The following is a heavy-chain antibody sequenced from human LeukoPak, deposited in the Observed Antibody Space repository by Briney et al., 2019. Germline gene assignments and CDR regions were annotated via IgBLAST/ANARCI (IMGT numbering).Heavy chain of an antibody. J-gene: IGHJ4*02. CDR3: TRDPIVVVTAISDYFDY. D-gene: IGHD2-21*02. Sequence: PGGSLRLSCTASGFTFGDYAMSWVRQAPGKGLEWVGFIRSKAYGGTTEYAASVKGRFTISRDDSKSIAYLQMNSLKTEDTAVYYCTRDPIVVVTAISDYFDYWAQGTLVTVSS. CDR1: GFTFGDYA. CDR2: IRSKAYGGTT. V-gene: IGHV3-49*04.